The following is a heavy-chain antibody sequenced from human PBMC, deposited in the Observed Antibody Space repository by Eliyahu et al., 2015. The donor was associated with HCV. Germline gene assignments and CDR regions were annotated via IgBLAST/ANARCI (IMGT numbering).Heavy chain of an antibody. CDR3: VRAYNWNDTPFDN. CDR2: XRXXSGMK. Sequence: EVQLVESGGGVVQPGMSLRLSCAASGFXLDNFAMHWVRQAPGKGLEXVSGXRXXSGMKTYADSVRGRFSISRDNAENSLSLEMNSLRTDDTAVYYCVRAYNWNDTPFDNWGQGTLVTVSS. D-gene: IGHD1-1*01. J-gene: IGHJ4*02. CDR1: GFXLDNFA. V-gene: IGHV3-9*01.